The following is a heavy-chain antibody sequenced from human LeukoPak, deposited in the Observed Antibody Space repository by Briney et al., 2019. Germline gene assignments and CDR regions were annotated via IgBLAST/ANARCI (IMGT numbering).Heavy chain of an antibody. V-gene: IGHV1-2*02. D-gene: IGHD5-18*01. CDR1: GYTFTDYY. J-gene: IGHJ4*02. CDR3: ARDLLLFSGYTAMVLGYFDY. Sequence: ASVKVSCKASGYTFTDYYMHWVRQAPGQGLQWMAWINPNSGDTKYAQKLQGRVTMTTDTSTSTAYMELRSLRSDDTAVYYCARDLLLFSGYTAMVLGYFDYWGQGTLVTVSS. CDR2: INPNSGDT.